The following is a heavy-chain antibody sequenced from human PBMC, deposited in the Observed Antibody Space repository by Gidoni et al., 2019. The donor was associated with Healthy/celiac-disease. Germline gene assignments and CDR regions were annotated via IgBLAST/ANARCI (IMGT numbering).Heavy chain of an antibody. D-gene: IGHD2-15*01. Sequence: ELQLVQSGAAVTQPRVTLKISCKGSGYSFTSYWLGWVRQIPGKGLEWMGIIYPGDSDTRYSPSFQGQVTISADKSISTAYLQWSSLKASDTAMYYCARQVRIFRIGDYYYYMDGWGKGTTVTVSS. CDR1: GYSFTSYW. CDR3: ARQVRIFRIGDYYYYMDG. CDR2: IYPGDSDT. V-gene: IGHV5-51*01. J-gene: IGHJ6*03.